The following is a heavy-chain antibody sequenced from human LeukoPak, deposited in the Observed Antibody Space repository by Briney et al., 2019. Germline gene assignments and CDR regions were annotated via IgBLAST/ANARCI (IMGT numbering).Heavy chain of an antibody. J-gene: IGHJ6*03. CDR3: ARHVYGGSQGYYYYYMDV. D-gene: IGHD1-26*01. V-gene: IGHV4-34*01. CDR2: INHSGST. Sequence: SETLSLTCAVYGGSFSGYYWSWIRQPPGKGLEWIGEINHSGSTNYNPSLKSRVTISVDTSKNQFSLKLSSVTAADTAVYYCARHVYGGSQGYYYYYMDVWGKGTTVTVSS. CDR1: GGSFSGYY.